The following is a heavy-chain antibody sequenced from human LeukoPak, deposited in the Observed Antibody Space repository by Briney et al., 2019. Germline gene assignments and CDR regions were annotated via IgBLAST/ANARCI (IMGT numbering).Heavy chain of an antibody. Sequence: PGGSLRLSCAASGFTFNTFNMNWFRQAPGKGLEWVSSITSGGDYTYYADSVKGRFTTSRDNAKDSLSLQLSSLRVEDTAIYYCARGHYNVLAASYKWTPDYWGQGTLVTVPS. CDR3: ARGHYNVLAASYKWTPDY. CDR1: GFTFNTFN. D-gene: IGHD3-9*01. V-gene: IGHV3-21*01. CDR2: ITSGGDYT. J-gene: IGHJ4*02.